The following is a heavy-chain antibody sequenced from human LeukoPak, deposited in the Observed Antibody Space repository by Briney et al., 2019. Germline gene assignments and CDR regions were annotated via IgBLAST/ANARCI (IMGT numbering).Heavy chain of an antibody. Sequence: GGSLRLSCAVSGFTFSTYAMDWVRQAPGKGLEWVAFIRYDGSNKYYADSVKGRFTISRDNSKNTLYLQMNSLRAEDTAVYYCARDKAVGPTLLDYWGQGTLVTVSS. CDR1: GFTFSTYA. V-gene: IGHV3-30*02. CDR2: IRYDGSNK. D-gene: IGHD1-26*01. J-gene: IGHJ4*02. CDR3: ARDKAVGPTLLDY.